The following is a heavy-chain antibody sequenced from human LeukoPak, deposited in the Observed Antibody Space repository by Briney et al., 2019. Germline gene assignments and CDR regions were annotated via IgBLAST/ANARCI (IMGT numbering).Heavy chain of an antibody. V-gene: IGHV4-34*01. CDR1: GGSFSDYY. J-gene: IGHJ5*02. CDR3: ARGYYYDFGDWFDP. Sequence: SETLSLTCAVYGGSFSDYYWSWIRQPPGKGLEWIGEINHSGSTNYNPSLKSRVTISVDTSKNQFSLKLSSVTAADTAVYYCARGYYYDFGDWFDPWGQGTLVTVSS. CDR2: INHSGST. D-gene: IGHD3-3*01.